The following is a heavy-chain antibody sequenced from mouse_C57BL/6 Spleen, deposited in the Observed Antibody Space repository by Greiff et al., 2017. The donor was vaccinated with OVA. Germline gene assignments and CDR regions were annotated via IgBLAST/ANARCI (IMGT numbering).Heavy chain of an antibody. V-gene: IGHV5-17*01. CDR1: GFTFSDYG. CDR2: ISSGSSTI. CDR3: ARPLYGSSPSFDV. D-gene: IGHD1-1*01. Sequence: EVQLVESGGGLVKPGGSLKLSCAASGFTFSDYGLHWVRQAPEKGLEWVAYISSGSSTIYYADTVKGRFTISRDNAKNTLFLQMTSLRSEDTAMYYCARPLYGSSPSFDVWGTGTTVTVSS. J-gene: IGHJ1*03.